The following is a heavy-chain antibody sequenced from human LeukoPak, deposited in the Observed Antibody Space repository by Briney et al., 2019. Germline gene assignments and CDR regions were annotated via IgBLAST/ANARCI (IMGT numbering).Heavy chain of an antibody. V-gene: IGHV3-11*04. CDR3: VRRSGYYLDY. D-gene: IGHD3-22*01. CDR1: GFTFSDYY. CDR2: ISGSADSI. Sequence: PGGSLRLSCAASGFTFSDYYMTWIRQAPGKGLEWLSYISGSADSIYYADSVKGRFTISRDSAKNSLYLQMNSLRAEDTAVYYCVRRSGYYLDYWGQGTLVTVSS. J-gene: IGHJ4*02.